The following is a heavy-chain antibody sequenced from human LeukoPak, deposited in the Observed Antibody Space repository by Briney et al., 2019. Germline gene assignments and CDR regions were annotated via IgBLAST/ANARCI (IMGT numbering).Heavy chain of an antibody. CDR1: GCTLSSYG. Sequence: GGSLRLSCAASGCTLSSYGMCWVRQAQGKGLEWVSGISGSGGSTYYADAVKGRFTISRDNSKNMLYLQMNSLRAEDTAVYYCAGLYPYGSGWYYFDYWGQGTLVTVSS. CDR2: ISGSGGST. CDR3: AGLYPYGSGWYYFDY. V-gene: IGHV3-23*01. D-gene: IGHD6-19*01. J-gene: IGHJ4*02.